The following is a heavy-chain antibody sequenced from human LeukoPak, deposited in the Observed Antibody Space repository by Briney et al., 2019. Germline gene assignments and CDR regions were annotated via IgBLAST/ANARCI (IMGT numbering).Heavy chain of an antibody. V-gene: IGHV3-30*04. CDR1: GFTFSSYA. J-gene: IGHJ4*02. CDR3: ARGRDYCSDY. D-gene: IGHD2-15*01. Sequence: PGGSLRLSCAASGFTFSSYAMHWVRQAPGKGLEWVAVISYDGSNKYYADSVKGRFTISRDNSKNALYLQMNSLGPEDTALYYCARGRDYCSDYWGQGTLVTVSS. CDR2: ISYDGSNK.